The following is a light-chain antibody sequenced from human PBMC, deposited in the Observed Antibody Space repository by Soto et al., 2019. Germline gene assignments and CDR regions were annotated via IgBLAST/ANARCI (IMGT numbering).Light chain of an antibody. CDR2: AAS. CDR1: QSVDTF. CDR3: QQSYSNSPVT. Sequence: DIQLTQSPSSLSASVGDKVTVTCRASQSVDTFLNWYQQKPGKAPKLLIYAASTLHSGVPSRFSGSASGTDYTLTISGLQPYDFATYYCQQSYSNSPVTFGGGTKVEIK. J-gene: IGKJ4*01. V-gene: IGKV1-39*01.